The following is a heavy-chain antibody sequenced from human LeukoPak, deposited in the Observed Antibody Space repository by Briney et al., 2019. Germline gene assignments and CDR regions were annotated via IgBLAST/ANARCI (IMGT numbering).Heavy chain of an antibody. CDR2: ITTSGSTK. V-gene: IGHV3-48*01. Sequence: GGSLRLSCAASGFSFTNYNINWVRQAPGSGLEWVSFITTSGSTKYYADSVKGRFTISRDNAKKSTFLQMNSLRAEDTAVYYCARLRGFAHMDVWGRGATVTVSS. D-gene: IGHD2-21*01. J-gene: IGHJ6*04. CDR1: GFSFTNYN. CDR3: ARLRGFAHMDV.